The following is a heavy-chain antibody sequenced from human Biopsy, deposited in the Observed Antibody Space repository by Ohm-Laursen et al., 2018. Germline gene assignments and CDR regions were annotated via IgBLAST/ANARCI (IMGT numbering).Heavy chain of an antibody. J-gene: IGHJ2*01. Sequence: SLRLSCTASGFTFTSYAMHWVRQAPGKGLEWVAVISYDGSGEYYADSLQGRFTISRDNPKNTVDLQMNSLRAEDTAVYFCARDGKRWDYSTYFSWHFDLWGRGTLVTVSS. CDR2: ISYDGSGE. V-gene: IGHV3-30*03. D-gene: IGHD4-11*01. CDR3: ARDGKRWDYSTYFSWHFDL. CDR1: GFTFTSYA.